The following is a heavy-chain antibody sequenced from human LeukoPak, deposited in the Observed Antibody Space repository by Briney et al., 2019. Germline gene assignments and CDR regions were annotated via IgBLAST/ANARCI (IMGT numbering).Heavy chain of an antibody. Sequence: SQTLSLTCSVSGASISSGDYYWSWIRQPPGKGLEWIGYIYDGGNTYYNPSLKSRVTISVDTSKTQFSLRLRSVTAADTAVYYCVKQWLRNAFDLWGQGTMVTVSS. D-gene: IGHD3-22*01. CDR2: IYDGGNT. CDR1: GASISSGDYY. CDR3: VKQWLRNAFDL. J-gene: IGHJ3*01. V-gene: IGHV4-30-4*01.